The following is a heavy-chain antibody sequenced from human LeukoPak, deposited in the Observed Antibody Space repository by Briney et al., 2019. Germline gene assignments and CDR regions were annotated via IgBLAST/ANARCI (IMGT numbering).Heavy chain of an antibody. J-gene: IGHJ4*02. CDR3: ARFHRHYYDSSGYPY. CDR2: ISSSSTI. D-gene: IGHD3-22*01. V-gene: IGHV3-48*01. CDR1: GFTFSSYS. Sequence: GGSLRLSCAASGFTFSSYSMNWVRQAPGKGLEWVSYISSSSTIYYADSVKGRFTISRDNAKNSLYLQMNSLRAEDTAVYYCARFHRHYYDSSGYPYWGQGTLVTVSS.